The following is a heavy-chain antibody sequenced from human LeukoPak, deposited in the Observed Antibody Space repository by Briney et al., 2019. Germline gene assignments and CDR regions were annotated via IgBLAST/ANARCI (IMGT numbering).Heavy chain of an antibody. CDR3: ARGGGYAFDI. CDR2: VSTTGSHT. Sequence: PGGSLRLSCAASGFIFSDYFIGWVRQAPGKGLEWLSYVSTTGSHTNYADSVKGRFTISRDNVKKSLYLQMNSLRPDDTAVYYCARGGGYAFDIWGQGTVVTVSS. J-gene: IGHJ3*02. D-gene: IGHD6-25*01. V-gene: IGHV3-11*05. CDR1: GFIFSDYF.